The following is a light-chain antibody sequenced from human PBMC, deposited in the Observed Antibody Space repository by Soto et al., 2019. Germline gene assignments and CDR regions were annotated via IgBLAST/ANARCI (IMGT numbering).Light chain of an antibody. J-gene: IGKJ3*01. CDR1: QSVSSSY. Sequence: EIVLTQSPGTLSLSPGERATLSCRASQSVSSSYLAWYQKKRGQAPRLLIYGASSRATGIPERFSGSGSRTDFTLISSRVESEDFAVYLCQQNGSSPLFTFGPGTKVDIK. CDR3: QQNGSSPLFT. CDR2: GAS. V-gene: IGKV3-20*01.